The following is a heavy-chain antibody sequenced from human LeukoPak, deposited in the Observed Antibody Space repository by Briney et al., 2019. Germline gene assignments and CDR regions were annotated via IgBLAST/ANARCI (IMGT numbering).Heavy chain of an antibody. CDR2: ISSIRNYI. J-gene: IGHJ6*02. Sequence: PGGSLSLSCAASKFTFSDYSMSWVRHAPGKGLDWVSSISSIRNYIYYADSVKGRFTVSRDNAKNSLYLQMNSLRAEDTAVYYCARGLYYDFWSGYYTGYYYYGMDVWGQGTTVTVSS. V-gene: IGHV3-21*01. D-gene: IGHD3-3*01. CDR1: KFTFSDYS. CDR3: ARGLYYDFWSGYYTGYYYYGMDV.